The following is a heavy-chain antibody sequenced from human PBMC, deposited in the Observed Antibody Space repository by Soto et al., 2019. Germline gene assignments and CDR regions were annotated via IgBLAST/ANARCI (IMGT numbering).Heavy chain of an antibody. J-gene: IGHJ4*02. D-gene: IGHD1-26*01. CDR3: ARVIVGATSGQIDY. Sequence: SVKVSCKASGYTFTSYYMHWVRQAPGRGLEWMGRIIPIFGTANYAQKFQGRVTITADESTSTAYMELSSLRSEDTAVYYCARVIVGATSGQIDYWGQGTLVTVSS. V-gene: IGHV1-69*13. CDR2: IIPIFGTA. CDR1: GYTFTSYY.